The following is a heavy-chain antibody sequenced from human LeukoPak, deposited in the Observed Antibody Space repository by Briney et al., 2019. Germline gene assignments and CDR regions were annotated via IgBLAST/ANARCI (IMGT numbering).Heavy chain of an antibody. D-gene: IGHD2/OR15-2a*01. CDR1: GFMFSNYW. CDR2: IYQDGSKK. Sequence: GGSLRLSCAASGFMFSNYWMNWVRQAPGKGLGWVANIYQDGSKKNYVDSVKGRFTISRDNAIDSLYLQMNNLRAEDTAVYYCACTNTFDVWGKGATVTVFS. J-gene: IGHJ6*04. CDR3: ACTNTFDV. V-gene: IGHV3-7*03.